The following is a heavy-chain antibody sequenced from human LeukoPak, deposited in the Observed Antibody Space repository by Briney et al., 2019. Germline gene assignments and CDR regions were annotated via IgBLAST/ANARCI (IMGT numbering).Heavy chain of an antibody. V-gene: IGHV4-39*01. Sequence: SETLSLTXTVSGGSISSTTYYWVWIRQPPGKGLEWIGSIYYSGSTYYNPSLKNRVTISVDTSKNQFSLKLSSVTAADTGLYYCARCSGGSCFKGLDYWGQGILVTVSP. J-gene: IGHJ4*02. CDR3: ARCSGGSCFKGLDY. CDR2: IYYSGST. D-gene: IGHD2-15*01. CDR1: GGSISSTTYY.